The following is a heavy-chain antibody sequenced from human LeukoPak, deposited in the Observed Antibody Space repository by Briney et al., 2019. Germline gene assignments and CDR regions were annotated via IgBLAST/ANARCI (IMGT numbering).Heavy chain of an antibody. CDR3: ARDGIWGSIAFDI. V-gene: IGHV3-7*03. D-gene: IGHD3-16*01. Sequence: GGSLRLSCAASGFTFSSYWMSWVRQAPGKGLEWVANIKQDGSEKYYVDSVKGRFTISRDNAKNTLYLQMNSLRAEDTAVYYCARDGIWGSIAFDIWGQGTMVTVSS. CDR2: IKQDGSEK. CDR1: GFTFSSYW. J-gene: IGHJ3*02.